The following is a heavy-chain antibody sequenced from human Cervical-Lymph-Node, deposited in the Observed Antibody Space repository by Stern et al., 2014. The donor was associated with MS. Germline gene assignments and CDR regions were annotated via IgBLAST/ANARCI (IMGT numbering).Heavy chain of an antibody. J-gene: IGHJ5*02. Sequence: QVQLGKSGAEVTKPGSSVKVSCKASGGTFSKFPSSWVRQAPGQGLEWMGGIFPVLGTPTYAQKFRGRVTIPADVSTSTVYMELSSLRSDDTAVYYCALSSETSDRWYSLGYDLWGQGTLVTVSS. V-gene: IGHV1-69*01. CDR3: ALSSETSDRWYSLGYDL. D-gene: IGHD6-13*01. CDR2: IFPVLGTP. CDR1: GGTFSKFP.